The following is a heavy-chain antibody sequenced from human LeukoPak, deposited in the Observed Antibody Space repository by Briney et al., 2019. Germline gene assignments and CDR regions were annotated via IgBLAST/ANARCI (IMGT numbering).Heavy chain of an antibody. Sequence: GRSLRLSCAASGFTFSDYYMSWIRQAPGKGLEWVSYISSSGSTIYYADSVKGRFTISRDNAKNSLYLQMNSLRAEDTAVYYCARGSGSYFSTPTDSDYWGQGTLVTVSS. V-gene: IGHV3-11*01. CDR2: ISSSGSTI. D-gene: IGHD1-26*01. CDR1: GFTFSDYY. J-gene: IGHJ4*02. CDR3: ARGSGSYFSTPTDSDY.